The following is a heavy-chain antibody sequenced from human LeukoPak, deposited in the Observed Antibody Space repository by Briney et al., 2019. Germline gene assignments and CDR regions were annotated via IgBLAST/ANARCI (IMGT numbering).Heavy chain of an antibody. Sequence: ASVKVSCKASGYTFTSYGISWVRQAPGQGLEWMGWISAYSGNTNYAQKLQGRVTMTTDTSTSTAYMELRSLRSDDTAVYYCARVGSYYYDSSGYYPDYWGQGTLVTVSS. CDR3: ARVGSYYYDSSGYYPDY. CDR2: ISAYSGNT. D-gene: IGHD3-22*01. V-gene: IGHV1-18*01. CDR1: GYTFTSYG. J-gene: IGHJ4*02.